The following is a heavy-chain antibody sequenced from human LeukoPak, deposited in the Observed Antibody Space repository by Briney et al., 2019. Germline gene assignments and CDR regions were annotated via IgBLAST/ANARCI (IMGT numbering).Heavy chain of an antibody. V-gene: IGHV4-34*01. CDR3: ARKLRYFDWLQASGWYDP. CDR1: GGSISSYY. Sequence: SETLSLTCTVSGGSISSYYWSWIRQPPGKGLEWIGEINHSGSTNYNPSLKSRVTISVDTSKNQFSLKLSSVTAADTAVYYCARKLRYFDWLQASGWYDPWGQGTLVTVSS. CDR2: INHSGST. J-gene: IGHJ5*02. D-gene: IGHD3-9*01.